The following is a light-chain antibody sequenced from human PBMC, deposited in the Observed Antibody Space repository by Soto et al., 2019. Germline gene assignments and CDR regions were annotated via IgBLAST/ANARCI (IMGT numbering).Light chain of an antibody. V-gene: IGKV1-33*01. CDR1: QDISNY. CDR2: DAS. J-gene: IGKJ3*01. Sequence: DIQMTQSPSSLSASVGDRVTITCQASQDISNYLNWYQQKPGKAPKLLIYDASNLETEVPSRFSGSRSGTDFTLTISSLQPEDIATYYCQQYDNLRFTFGPGTKVDIK. CDR3: QQYDNLRFT.